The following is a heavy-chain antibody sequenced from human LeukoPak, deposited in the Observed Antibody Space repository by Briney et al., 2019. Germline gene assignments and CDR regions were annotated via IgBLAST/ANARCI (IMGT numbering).Heavy chain of an antibody. CDR2: INLSGST. J-gene: IGHJ4*02. Sequence: SETLSLTCAVYGGSFSGYYWSWIRQPPGKGLEWIGEINLSGSTNYNPSLKSRVTISVDTSKNQFSLKLSSVTAADTAVYYCASSYDSSGYYIAPFDYWGQGTLVTVSS. CDR3: ASSYDSSGYYIAPFDY. D-gene: IGHD3-22*01. CDR1: GGSFSGYY. V-gene: IGHV4-34*01.